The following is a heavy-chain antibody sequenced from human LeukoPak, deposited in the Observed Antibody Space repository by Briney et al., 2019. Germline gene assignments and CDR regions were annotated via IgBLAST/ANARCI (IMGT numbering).Heavy chain of an antibody. J-gene: IGHJ5*02. CDR1: GFIFSSYS. D-gene: IGHD6-13*01. Sequence: GGSLRLSCAASGFIFSSYSMHWVRQAPGKGLEWVSYISSSGSTIYYADSVKGRFTISRDNAKNSLYLQMNSLRAEDTAVYYCARGRGVAAAGTGWFDPWGQGTLVTVSS. CDR3: ARGRGVAAAGTGWFDP. V-gene: IGHV3-48*03. CDR2: ISSSGSTI.